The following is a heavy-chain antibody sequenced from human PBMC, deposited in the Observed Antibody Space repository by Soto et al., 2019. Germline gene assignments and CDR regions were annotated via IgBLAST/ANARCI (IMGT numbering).Heavy chain of an antibody. CDR3: AADSTTGTNWFDP. D-gene: IGHD1-1*01. J-gene: IGHJ5*02. V-gene: IGHV1-58*01. CDR2: IVVGSGNT. Sequence: GTPAELAREACRERVTISVVSRVLQNSGQRLEWIGWIVVGSGNTNYAQKFQERVTITRDMSTSTAYMELSSLRSEDTAVYYCAADSTTGTNWFDPWGQGTLVTVSS. CDR1: RERVTISV.